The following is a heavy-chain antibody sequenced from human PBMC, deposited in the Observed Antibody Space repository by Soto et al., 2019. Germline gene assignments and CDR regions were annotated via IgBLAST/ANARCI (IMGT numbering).Heavy chain of an antibody. D-gene: IGHD4-17*01. V-gene: IGHV4-39*01. J-gene: IGHJ5*02. Sequence: SETLSLTCTVSGGSISSSSYYWGWIRQPPGKGLEWIGSIYYSGSTYYNPSLKSRVTISVDTSKNQFSLKLSSVTAADTAVYYCARQCHYGPSLWFDTWGQGTLVTVSS. CDR1: GGSISSSSYY. CDR2: IYYSGST. CDR3: ARQCHYGPSLWFDT.